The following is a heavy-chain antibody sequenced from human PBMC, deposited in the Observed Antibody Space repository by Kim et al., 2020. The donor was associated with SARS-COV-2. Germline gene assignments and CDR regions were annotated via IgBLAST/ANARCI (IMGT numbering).Heavy chain of an antibody. D-gene: IGHD3-10*01. J-gene: IGHJ4*02. CDR2: K. CDR3: ARGGVRGVIFDY. Sequence: KYYVDAVKGRFTSSRDNAKNSLYLQMNSVGAEDTAVYYCARGGVRGVIFDYWGQGTLVTVSS. V-gene: IGHV3-7*04.